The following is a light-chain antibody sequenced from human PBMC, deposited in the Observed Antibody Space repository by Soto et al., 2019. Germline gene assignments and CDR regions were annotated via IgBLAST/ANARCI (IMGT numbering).Light chain of an antibody. CDR1: QSISSS. J-gene: IGKJ2*01. Sequence: DIQMTQSSSSLSASVGDRVTITCRASQSISSSLNWYQQKPGKAPKLLIYAASSLQSGVPSRFSGSGSGTDFTLTISSLQPEDFATYYCQQSYSTPRTFGQGTKLEIK. V-gene: IGKV1-39*01. CDR3: QQSYSTPRT. CDR2: AAS.